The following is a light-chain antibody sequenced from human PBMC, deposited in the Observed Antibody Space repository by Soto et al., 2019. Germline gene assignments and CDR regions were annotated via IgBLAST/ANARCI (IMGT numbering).Light chain of an antibody. CDR2: WAS. J-gene: IGKJ4*01. CDR1: QSVLYSSNNKNY. CDR3: QQYYTAPLT. V-gene: IGKV4-1*01. Sequence: DIVMTQYPVSLAVSLGERATINCKSSQSVLYSSNNKNYLAWYQQKPGQPPQLLIYWASTRESGVPDRFSGSGSGTDFTLTISNLQAEDVAVYYCQQYYTAPLTFGGGTKVEIK.